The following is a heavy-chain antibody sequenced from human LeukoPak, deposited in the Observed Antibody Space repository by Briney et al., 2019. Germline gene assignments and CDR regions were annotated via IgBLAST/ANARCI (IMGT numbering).Heavy chain of an antibody. CDR3: ARRAYGDDSFDY. CDR2: ITSGSSPI. V-gene: IGHV3-48*02. CDR1: GFTFSSYN. Sequence: GGSLRLSCAASGFTFSSYNMNWVRQAPGKGLEWVSYITSGSSPIYYADSVKGRFTISRDNAKNSLYLQMNSLRDEDTAVYYCARRAYGDDSFDYWGQGTLVTVSS. D-gene: IGHD4-17*01. J-gene: IGHJ4*02.